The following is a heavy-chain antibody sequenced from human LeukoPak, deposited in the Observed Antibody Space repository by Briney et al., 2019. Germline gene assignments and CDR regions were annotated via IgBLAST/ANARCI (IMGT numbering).Heavy chain of an antibody. CDR2: IWFDGTNK. V-gene: IGHV3-33*06. Sequence: PGGSLRLSCAASGFTFSNYAMHWVRQAPGTGLELVAVIWFDGTNKYYGDSVRGRFTISRDNSKNRLYLQMNSLRAEDTAVYYCAKARGSGWHDPWYHDYWGQGTLVTVSS. D-gene: IGHD6-19*01. J-gene: IGHJ4*02. CDR1: GFTFSNYA. CDR3: AKARGSGWHDPWYHDY.